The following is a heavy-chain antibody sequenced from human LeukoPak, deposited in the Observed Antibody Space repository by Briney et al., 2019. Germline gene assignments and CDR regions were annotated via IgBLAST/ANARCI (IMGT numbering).Heavy chain of an antibody. CDR3: ARTSPTSHFDF. D-gene: IGHD3-16*01. CDR2: INGDGSNS. V-gene: IGHV3-74*01. Sequence: GGSLRLSCVASGFTFTTYWMHWVRQAPGEGLVWVSRINGDGSNSNCADSVKGRFTISRDNARNTLYLQMNGLRAEDTALYYCARTSPTSHFDFWGQGTLVTVSS. J-gene: IGHJ4*02. CDR1: GFTFTTYW.